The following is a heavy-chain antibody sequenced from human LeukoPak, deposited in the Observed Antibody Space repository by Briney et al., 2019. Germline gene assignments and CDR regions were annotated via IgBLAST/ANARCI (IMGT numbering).Heavy chain of an antibody. CDR1: GFTFSSYA. Sequence: GRSLRLSCAASGFTFSSYAMHWVRQAPGKGLEWVAVISYDGSNKYYADSVKGRFTISRDNSKNTLYLQMNSLRAEDTAVYYCASEVVVPAAIRYYFDYWGQGTLVTVSS. V-gene: IGHV3-30-3*01. CDR3: ASEVVVPAAIRYYFDY. CDR2: ISYDGSNK. J-gene: IGHJ4*02. D-gene: IGHD2-2*02.